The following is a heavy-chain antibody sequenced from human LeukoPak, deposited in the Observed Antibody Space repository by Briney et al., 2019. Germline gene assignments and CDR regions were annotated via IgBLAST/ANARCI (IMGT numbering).Heavy chain of an antibody. Sequence: PSETLSLTCTVSGGSISSYYWSWIGQPPGKGLEWIGYIYYSGSTNYNPSLKSRVTISVDTSKNQFSLKLSSVTAADTAVYYCARDRGGYGDYVYWYFDLWGRGTLVTVSS. CDR3: ARDRGGYGDYVYWYFDL. J-gene: IGHJ2*01. CDR2: IYYSGST. CDR1: GGSISSYY. V-gene: IGHV4-59*01. D-gene: IGHD4-17*01.